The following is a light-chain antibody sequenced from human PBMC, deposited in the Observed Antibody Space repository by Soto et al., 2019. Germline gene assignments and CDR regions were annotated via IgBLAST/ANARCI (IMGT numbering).Light chain of an antibody. CDR3: QQYQNSPRT. CDR2: DAS. Sequence: EIVLTQSPGTLSLSPGERATLSCRASQSVSSSYLAWYQQKPGQAPRLLMYDASSRATGISDRFSGSGSGTEFTLTISSLQSEDFAVYYCQQYQNSPRTFGQGTKVDIK. J-gene: IGKJ1*01. CDR1: QSVSSSY. V-gene: IGKV3-20*01.